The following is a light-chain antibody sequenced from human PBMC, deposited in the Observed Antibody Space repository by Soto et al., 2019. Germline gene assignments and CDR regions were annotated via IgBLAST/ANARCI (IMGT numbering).Light chain of an antibody. CDR3: QQYTNWPPWT. CDR2: GAA. V-gene: IGKV3-20*01. CDR1: QSVTDSF. Sequence: EIVLAQSPGTLSLSTGERATLSCMASQSVTDSFLAWYQQKPGQAPRLLIYGAARRATGLPDRLTGSGSGTAFTLTISRLEPEDLAVYYCQQYTNWPPWTFGQGTTGEIK. J-gene: IGKJ1*01.